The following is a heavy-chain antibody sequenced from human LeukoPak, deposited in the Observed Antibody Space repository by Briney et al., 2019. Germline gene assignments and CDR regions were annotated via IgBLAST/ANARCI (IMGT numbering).Heavy chain of an antibody. CDR1: GFTFSSYA. Sequence: PGGSLRLSCAASGFTFSSYAMHWVRQAPGKGLEWVAVISYDGSNKYYADSVKGRFTISRDNSKNTLYLQMNSLRAEDTAVYYCAHLGTRGPFDIWGQGTMVTVSS. D-gene: IGHD2-2*01. J-gene: IGHJ3*02. CDR2: ISYDGSNK. CDR3: AHLGTRGPFDI. V-gene: IGHV3-30-3*01.